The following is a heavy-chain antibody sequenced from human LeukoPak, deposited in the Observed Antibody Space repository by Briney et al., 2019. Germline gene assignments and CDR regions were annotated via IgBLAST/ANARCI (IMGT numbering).Heavy chain of an antibody. CDR3: ARGDIYWDY. Sequence: ASVKVSCKASGYTFTDYYMHWVRQAPGQGLEWMGWINPNSGGTNYAHNFQDRVTMTWDTPISTAYMQLTSLTSADTAVYFCARGDIYWDYWGQGTQVTVSS. CDR1: GYTFTDYY. J-gene: IGHJ4*02. D-gene: IGHD2-15*01. CDR2: INPNSGGT. V-gene: IGHV1-2*02.